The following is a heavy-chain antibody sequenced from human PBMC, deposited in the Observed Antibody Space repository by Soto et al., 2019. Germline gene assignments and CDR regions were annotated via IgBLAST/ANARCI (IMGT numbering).Heavy chain of an antibody. J-gene: IGHJ5*02. CDR3: ARDLADGYSRSWFTGTERCP. D-gene: IGHD6-13*01. V-gene: IGHV3-33*01. Sequence: QVQLVESGGGVVQPGRSLRLSCAASGFTFSSYGMHWVRQAPGKGLEWVAVIWYDGSNKYYADSVKGRFTISRDNSKNTMYLQMNSLRAEDTAVYYCARDLADGYSRSWFTGTERCPWGQGTLVTVSS. CDR1: GFTFSSYG. CDR2: IWYDGSNK.